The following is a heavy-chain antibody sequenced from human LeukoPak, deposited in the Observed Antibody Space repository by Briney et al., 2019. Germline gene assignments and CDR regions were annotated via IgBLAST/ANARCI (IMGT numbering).Heavy chain of an antibody. Sequence: GGSLRLSCAASEFTFSSYSMNWVRQAPGKGQEWVSYITNSGNSKSYADSVKGRFTISRDNTKNSLYLQMNGLRAEDTAVYYCARAPYSSGWYDLYYFDYWGQGTLVTVSS. J-gene: IGHJ4*02. CDR2: ITNSGNSK. CDR3: ARAPYSSGWYDLYYFDY. CDR1: EFTFSSYS. V-gene: IGHV3-48*01. D-gene: IGHD6-19*01.